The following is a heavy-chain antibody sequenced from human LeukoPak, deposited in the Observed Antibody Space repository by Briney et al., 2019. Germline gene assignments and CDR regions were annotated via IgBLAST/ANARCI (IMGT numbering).Heavy chain of an antibody. V-gene: IGHV3-7*01. Sequence: GGSLRLSCAASGFTFSSYWMSWVRQAPGKGLEWVANIKQDGSEKYYVDSVKGRFTISRDNAKNSLYLQMNSLRADDTALYYCARGLEYSSTHALDIWGQGTMVTVSS. J-gene: IGHJ3*02. D-gene: IGHD6-6*01. CDR1: GFTFSSYW. CDR2: IKQDGSEK. CDR3: ARGLEYSSTHALDI.